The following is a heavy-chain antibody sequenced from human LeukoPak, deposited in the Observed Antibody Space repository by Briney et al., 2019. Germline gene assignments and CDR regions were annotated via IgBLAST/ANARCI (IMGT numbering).Heavy chain of an antibody. CDR2: ISSSNSYI. J-gene: IGHJ4*02. D-gene: IGHD2/OR15-2a*01. Sequence: RTGGSLRLSCAASGFTFSIYTMNWVRQAPGKGLEWVSSISSSNSYIYYADSVKGRFTVSRDDSKNTLYLQMNSLRGDDTAVYYCAKDGTSYYYIYYWGQGTLVTVSS. CDR3: AKDGTSYYYIYY. V-gene: IGHV3-21*01. CDR1: GFTFSIYT.